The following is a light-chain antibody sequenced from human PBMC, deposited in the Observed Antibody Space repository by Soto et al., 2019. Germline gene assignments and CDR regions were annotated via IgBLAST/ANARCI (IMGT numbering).Light chain of an antibody. CDR1: QDVGKW. CDR2: GAS. J-gene: IGKJ5*01. V-gene: IGKV1-12*01. CDR3: QQANSFPIT. Sequence: DIQMTQSQPSVSASVGDRVTITCRASQDVGKWLAWYQQKPGKAPTLLIHGASSLQSGVPPRYSGSGYGTDFTLTISSLQPEDFATYYCQQANSFPITFCQGARLEIK.